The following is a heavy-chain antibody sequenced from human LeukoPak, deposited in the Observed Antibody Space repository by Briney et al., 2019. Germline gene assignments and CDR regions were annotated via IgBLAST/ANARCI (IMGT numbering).Heavy chain of an antibody. V-gene: IGHV3-23*01. CDR3: AKDPPLDDYDSRGYYYGFDY. CDR1: EFSFSSYA. J-gene: IGHJ4*02. Sequence: GGSLRLSCAASEFSFSSYAMSWVRQAPGKGLEWVSGISATGGTTYYADSVKGRFTTSRDNSKNTLYVQMNSLRAEDTAVYYCAKDPPLDDYDSRGYYYGFDYWGQGTLVTVSS. D-gene: IGHD3-22*01. CDR2: ISATGGTT.